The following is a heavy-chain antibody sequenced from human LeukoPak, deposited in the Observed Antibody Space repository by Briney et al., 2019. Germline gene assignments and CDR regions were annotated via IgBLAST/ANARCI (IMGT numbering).Heavy chain of an antibody. J-gene: IGHJ4*02. CDR3: AYAGRFGVVVGAAVDY. V-gene: IGHV3-23*01. CDR2: ISGSGGST. CDR1: GFTFSSYA. Sequence: GGSLRLSCAASGFTFSSYAMSWVRQAPGKGLEWVSAISGSGGSTYYADSVKGRFTISRDNAKNTLYLQMNSLRAEDTAVYYCAYAGRFGVVVGAAVDYWGQGTLVTVSS. D-gene: IGHD2-15*01.